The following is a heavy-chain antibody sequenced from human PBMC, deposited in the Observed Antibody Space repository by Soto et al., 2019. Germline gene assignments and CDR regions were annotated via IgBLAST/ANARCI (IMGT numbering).Heavy chain of an antibody. D-gene: IGHD3-3*01. V-gene: IGHV1-2*02. CDR2: INPATGAA. CDR3: ARRGGVGVAGSAAFDM. CDR1: GYPVTAYY. Sequence: QLHLVQSGAVVKKPGASVTVSCSASGYPVTAYYMHWVRQAPGRGFEWMGGINPATGAAKYTQTFQGRVTMTRDTSTSTVFMELSGLTSEDTAVFYCARRGGVGVAGSAAFDMWGQGTLVTVSS. J-gene: IGHJ3*02.